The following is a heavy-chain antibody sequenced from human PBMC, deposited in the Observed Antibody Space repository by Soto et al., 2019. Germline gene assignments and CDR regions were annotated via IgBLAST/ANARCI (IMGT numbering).Heavy chain of an antibody. J-gene: IGHJ6*02. D-gene: IGHD3-3*01. CDR1: GSSISSGYY. Sequence: PSETLSLTCDVSGSSISSGYYWGWTRQPPGKGLEWIGSIYHSGSTNYKSSLKSRVTISVDTSKNQFSLKLRSVTAADTAVYYCARTWSNYDFWEVWGQGSPVTVSS. V-gene: IGHV4-38-2*01. CDR2: IYHSGST. CDR3: ARTWSNYDFWEV.